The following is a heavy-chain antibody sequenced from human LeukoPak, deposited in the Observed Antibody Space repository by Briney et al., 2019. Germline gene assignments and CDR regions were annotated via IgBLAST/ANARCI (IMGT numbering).Heavy chain of an antibody. Sequence: GASVKVSRKASGYTFTSYAIHWVRQAPGQRLEWLGWINAGNGNTKYSQKFQGRVTITRDTSASTAYMELSSLRSEDTAVYYCARDPRSGYHDYWGQGTLVTVSS. CDR2: INAGNGNT. CDR3: ARDPRSGYHDY. V-gene: IGHV1-3*01. D-gene: IGHD3-22*01. CDR1: GYTFTSYA. J-gene: IGHJ4*02.